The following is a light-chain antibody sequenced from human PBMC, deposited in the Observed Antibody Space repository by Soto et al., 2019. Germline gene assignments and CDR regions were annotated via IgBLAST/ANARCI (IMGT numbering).Light chain of an antibody. Sequence: QSVLTQPPSVSGAPGQRVTISCTGRSSNIGAGYDVHWYQQLPGTAPKLLIYGNSNRPSGVPDRFSGSKSGTSASLAITGLQAEDEADDFCQSYDSSLSGSCVFGGG. CDR1: SSNIGAGYD. CDR3: QSYDSSLSGSCV. J-gene: IGLJ3*02. V-gene: IGLV1-40*01. CDR2: GNS.